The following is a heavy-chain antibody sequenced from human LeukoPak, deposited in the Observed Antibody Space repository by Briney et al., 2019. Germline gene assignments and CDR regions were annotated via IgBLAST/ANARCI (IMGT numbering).Heavy chain of an antibody. CDR1: GFTFDDYA. CDR2: INWNSDSI. D-gene: IGHD5-12*01. V-gene: IGHV3-9*01. CDR3: AINGGGDSGYGNFDY. Sequence: PGRSLRLSCAVSGFTFDDYAMHWVQQVPGKGLEWVSGINWNSDSIGYADSVKGRFTTSRDNAKNSLYLQMNSLRAEDTAFYYCAINGGGDSGYGNFDYWGQGTLVTVSS. J-gene: IGHJ4*02.